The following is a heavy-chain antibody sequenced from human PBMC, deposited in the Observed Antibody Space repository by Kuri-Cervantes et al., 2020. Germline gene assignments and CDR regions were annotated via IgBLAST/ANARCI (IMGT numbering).Heavy chain of an antibody. CDR1: GYSITSYW. CDR3: ARLNNALQRAFDI. V-gene: IGHV5-51*01. CDR2: IYPGDSDT. Sequence: GESLKISCKGSGYSITSYWIGWVRQMPGKGLGWMGIIYPGDSDTRYSPSFQGQVTISADKSISTAYLQWSSLKDSDTAMYYCARLNNALQRAFDILGQGTMVTVSS. D-gene: IGHD1-14*01. J-gene: IGHJ3*02.